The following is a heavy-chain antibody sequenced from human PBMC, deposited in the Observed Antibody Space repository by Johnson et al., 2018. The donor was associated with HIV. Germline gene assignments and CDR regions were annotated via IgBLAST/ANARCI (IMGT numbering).Heavy chain of an antibody. D-gene: IGHD3-10*01. Sequence: VQLVESGGGLVQPGGSLRLSCAASGFTFSSYAMHWVRQAPGKGLEYVSAISSNGGSTYYANSVKGRFTISRDNSKNTLYLQVNSLRAEDTAVYYCARTPTFTRTFDIWGQGTMVTVSS. CDR2: ISSNGGST. V-gene: IGHV3-64*01. CDR3: ARTPTFTRTFDI. J-gene: IGHJ3*02. CDR1: GFTFSSYA.